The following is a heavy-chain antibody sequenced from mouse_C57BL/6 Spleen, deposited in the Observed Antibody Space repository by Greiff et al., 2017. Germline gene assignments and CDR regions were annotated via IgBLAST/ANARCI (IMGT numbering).Heavy chain of an antibody. Sequence: EVQLQQSGPELVKPGASVKISCKASGYTFTDYYMNWVKQSHGKSLEWIGDINPNNGGTSYNQKFKGKATLTVDKSSSTAYMELRSLTSEDSAVYYCARRRGNSSWFAYWGQGTLVTVSA. CDR2: INPNNGGT. J-gene: IGHJ3*01. CDR1: GYTFTDYY. V-gene: IGHV1-26*01. CDR3: ARRRGNSSWFAY. D-gene: IGHD2-1*01.